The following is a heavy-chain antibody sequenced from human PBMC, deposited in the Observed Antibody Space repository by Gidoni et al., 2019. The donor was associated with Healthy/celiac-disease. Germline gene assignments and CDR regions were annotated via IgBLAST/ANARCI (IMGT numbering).Heavy chain of an antibody. CDR3: AKTQWLVPSQILFDY. CDR1: GFPFSSYA. CDR2: ISGSGGST. Sequence: EVQLLESGGGLVQPGGSLRLSCAASGFPFSSYAMSWVRQAPGKGLEWVSAISGSGGSTYYADSVKGRFTISRDNSKNTLYLQMNSLRAEDTAVYYCAKTQWLVPSQILFDYWGQGTLVTVSS. D-gene: IGHD6-19*01. V-gene: IGHV3-23*01. J-gene: IGHJ4*02.